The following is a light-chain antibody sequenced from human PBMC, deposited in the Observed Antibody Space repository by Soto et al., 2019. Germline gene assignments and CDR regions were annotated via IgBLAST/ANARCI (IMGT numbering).Light chain of an antibody. J-gene: IGLJ2*01. Sequence: QSVLTQPPSVSGAPGQRVTISCTGSSSNIGAGYDVPWYQQLPGTAPKLLIYGNSNRPSEVPDRFSGSKSGTSASLAITGLQAEDEADYYCQSYDSSLGGFVVFGGGTKVTVL. CDR1: SSNIGAGYD. CDR2: GNS. CDR3: QSYDSSLGGFVV. V-gene: IGLV1-40*01.